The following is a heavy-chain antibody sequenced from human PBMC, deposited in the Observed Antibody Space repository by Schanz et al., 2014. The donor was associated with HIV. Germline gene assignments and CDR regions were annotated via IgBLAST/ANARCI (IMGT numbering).Heavy chain of an antibody. CDR2: VGYGGDNT. J-gene: IGHJ4*02. CDR1: GFTFSSYA. D-gene: IGHD2-21*01. V-gene: IGHV3-23*01. Sequence: EVQLLESGGGLVQPWGSLRLSCAASGFTFSSYAMSWVRLAPGKGLEWVSTVGYGGDNTYYADSVEGRFTISRDNSKNTVYLQMNSLRAEDTALYYCTREGNYYGGSVPGHWGQGALVSVSS. CDR3: TREGNYYGGSVPGH.